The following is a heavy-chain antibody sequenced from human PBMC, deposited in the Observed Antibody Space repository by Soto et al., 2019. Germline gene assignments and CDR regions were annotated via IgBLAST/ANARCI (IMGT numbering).Heavy chain of an antibody. D-gene: IGHD3-3*01. J-gene: IGHJ4*02. Sequence: QVQLVQSGAEVKKPGASVKVSCKASGYTFTSYDINWVRQPTGQVLEWMGWMNPNSGNTGYAQKFQGRVTMTRNTSISTAYMELSSLRSEDTAVYYCARGLVYDFWSGYYTQNFDYWGQGTLVTVSS. CDR3: ARGLVYDFWSGYYTQNFDY. CDR1: GYTFTSYD. CDR2: MNPNSGNT. V-gene: IGHV1-8*01.